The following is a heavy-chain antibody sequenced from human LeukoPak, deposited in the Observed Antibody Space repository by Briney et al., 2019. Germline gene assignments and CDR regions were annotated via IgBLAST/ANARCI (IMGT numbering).Heavy chain of an antibody. CDR1: GYSSPIYW. J-gene: IGHJ4*02. CDR3: ARRGSRGYSYEV. CDR2: LYPCDSDT. V-gene: IGHV5-51*01. Sequence: GESLKIPCKGSGYSSPIYWNGWVRQIPGKGLEGVGILYPCDSDTRYSPSFEGQVTISADKSSSTAYLQWSSLKASDTAMYYCARRGSRGYSYEVWGQGTLVTVSS. D-gene: IGHD5-18*01.